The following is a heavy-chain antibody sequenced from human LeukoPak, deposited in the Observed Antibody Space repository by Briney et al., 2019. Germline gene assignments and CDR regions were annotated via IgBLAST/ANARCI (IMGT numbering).Heavy chain of an antibody. D-gene: IGHD3-10*01. CDR1: GFTFDDYG. Sequence: TGGSLRLSCAASGFTFDDYGMSWVRQAPGKGLEWVSGINWNGGSTGYADSVKGRFTISRDNAKNSLYLQMNSLRAEDTAVYYCARDDYYGSGSYSSFDYWGQGTLVTVSS. CDR2: INWNGGST. V-gene: IGHV3-20*04. CDR3: ARDDYYGSGSYSSFDY. J-gene: IGHJ4*02.